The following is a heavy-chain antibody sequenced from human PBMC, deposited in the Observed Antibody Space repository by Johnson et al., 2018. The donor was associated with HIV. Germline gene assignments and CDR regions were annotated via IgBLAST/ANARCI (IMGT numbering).Heavy chain of an antibody. D-gene: IGHD3-22*01. CDR2: INWNGGNT. CDR1: GFTFDDYG. CDR3: AAYYDSSGYPRFGDAFDI. V-gene: IGHV3-20*04. Sequence: VQLVESGGGVVRPGGSLRLSCAASGFTFDDYGMSWVRQAPGKGLEWVSGINWNGGNTGYADSVKGRFTISRDNAKNSLYLQMNSLRAEDTALYYCAAYYDSSGYPRFGDAFDIWGQGTMVTVSS. J-gene: IGHJ3*02.